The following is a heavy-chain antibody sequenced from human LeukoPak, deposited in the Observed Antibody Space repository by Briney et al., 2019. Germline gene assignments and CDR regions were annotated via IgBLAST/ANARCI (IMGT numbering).Heavy chain of an antibody. CDR3: ARKPSYYYGSSGYLADY. J-gene: IGHJ4*02. Sequence: GGSLRLSCAASGFTFSSYSMNWVRQAPGKGLEWVSYISSSSSTIYYADSVRGRFTISRDNAKNSLYLQMNSLRDEDTAVYYCARKPSYYYGSSGYLADYWGQGTLVTVSS. CDR2: ISSSSSTI. CDR1: GFTFSSYS. D-gene: IGHD3-22*01. V-gene: IGHV3-48*02.